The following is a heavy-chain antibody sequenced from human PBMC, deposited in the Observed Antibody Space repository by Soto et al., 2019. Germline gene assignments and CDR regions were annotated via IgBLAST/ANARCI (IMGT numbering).Heavy chain of an antibody. CDR1: GYTFTTYG. V-gene: IGHV1-18*01. J-gene: IGHJ4*02. D-gene: IGHD2-15*01. CDR3: ASDERASCSGDNCEHYFDY. CDR2: ISGYNGNT. Sequence: QVQLVQSGAEVKKPGASVKVSCKTSGYTFTTYGVSWVRQAPGLGLEWMGWISGYNGNTNSAPKFQGRVSMTTDTSTSTAYMELRSLGSDVAAVYYCASDERASCSGDNCEHYFDYWGQGTLVTVSS.